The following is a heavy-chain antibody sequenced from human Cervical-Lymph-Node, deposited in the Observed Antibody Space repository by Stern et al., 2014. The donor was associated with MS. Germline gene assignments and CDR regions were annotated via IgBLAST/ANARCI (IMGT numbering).Heavy chain of an antibody. D-gene: IGHD4-17*01. CDR2: IWYDGSNK. J-gene: IGHJ4*02. CDR3: ARLDGDQGYFDY. V-gene: IGHV3-33*01. Sequence: QVQLVESGGGVVQPGRSLRLSCAASGFTFSSYGMHWVRQAPGKGLEWVAVIWYDGSNKYYADSLKGRFTISRDNSKNTLYLQMNSLRAEDTAVYYCARLDGDQGYFDYWGQGTLVTVSS. CDR1: GFTFSSYG.